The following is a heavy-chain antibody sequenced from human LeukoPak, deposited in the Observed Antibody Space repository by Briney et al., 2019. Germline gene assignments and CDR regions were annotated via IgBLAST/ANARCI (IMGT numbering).Heavy chain of an antibody. Sequence: SETLSLTCAVSGGSISSSNWWSWVRQPPGEGLEWIGEIYHSGSTNYNPSLKSRVTISVDKSRNQFSLKLSSVTAADTAVYYCARDSDTAMVRPYGMDVWGQGTTVAVSS. V-gene: IGHV4-4*02. CDR1: GGSISSSNW. CDR2: IYHSGST. D-gene: IGHD5-18*01. J-gene: IGHJ6*02. CDR3: ARDSDTAMVRPYGMDV.